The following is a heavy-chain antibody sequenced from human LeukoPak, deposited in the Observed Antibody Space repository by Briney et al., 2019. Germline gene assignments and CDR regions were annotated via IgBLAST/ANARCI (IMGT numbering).Heavy chain of an antibody. D-gene: IGHD5-24*01. V-gene: IGHV1-2*02. CDR1: GYTFTGYY. J-gene: IGHJ4*02. CDR2: INPNSGGT. CDR3: APSDMRDGYDYYFDY. Sequence: ASVKVSCKASGYTFTGYYMHWVRQAPGQGLEWMGWINPNSGGTNYAQKFQGRVTMTRDTSISTAYMELSWLRSDDTAVYYCAPSDMRDGYDYYFDYWGQGTLVTVSS.